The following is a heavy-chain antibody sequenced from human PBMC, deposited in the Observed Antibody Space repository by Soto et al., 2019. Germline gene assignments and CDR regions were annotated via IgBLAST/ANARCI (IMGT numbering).Heavy chain of an antibody. J-gene: IGHJ6*02. Sequence: QVQLQESGPGLVKPSETLSLTCTVSGGSIINHYCSWFRQPPGKGLEWIGYNSHSGPTSYNPSLMRRGTTPVDASKTLSSLMWESVAAKHTAVLYCAGRGIGTLDGLVHVWGQGATVIASS. V-gene: IGHV4-4*09. CDR2: NSHSGPT. CDR1: GGSIINHY. CDR3: AGRGIGTLDGLVHV. D-gene: IGHD3-16*01.